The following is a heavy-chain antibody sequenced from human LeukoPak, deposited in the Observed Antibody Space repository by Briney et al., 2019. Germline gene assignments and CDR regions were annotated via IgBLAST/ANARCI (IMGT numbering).Heavy chain of an antibody. CDR3: ARGALAARHDY. CDR1: GFTFSSYS. CDR2: ISSSSSYI. J-gene: IGHJ4*02. V-gene: IGHV3-21*01. D-gene: IGHD6-6*01. Sequence: GGSLRLSCAASGFTFSSYSMNWVRQAPGKGLEWVSSISSSSSYIYYADSVKGRFTISRDNAKNSLYLQMNSLRAEDTAVYYCARGALAARHDYWGQGTLVTVSS.